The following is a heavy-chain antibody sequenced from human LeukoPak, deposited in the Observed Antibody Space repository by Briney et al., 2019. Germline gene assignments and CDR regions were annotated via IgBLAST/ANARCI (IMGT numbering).Heavy chain of an antibody. CDR1: GYTFTSYG. Sequence: ASVKVSCKASGYTFTSYGISWARQAPGQGLEWMGWISAYNGNTNYAQKLQGRVTMTTDTSTSTAYMELRSLRSDDTAVYYCARDGLWFGELSPLSFDYWGQGTLVTVSS. D-gene: IGHD3-10*01. V-gene: IGHV1-18*01. J-gene: IGHJ4*02. CDR3: ARDGLWFGELSPLSFDY. CDR2: ISAYNGNT.